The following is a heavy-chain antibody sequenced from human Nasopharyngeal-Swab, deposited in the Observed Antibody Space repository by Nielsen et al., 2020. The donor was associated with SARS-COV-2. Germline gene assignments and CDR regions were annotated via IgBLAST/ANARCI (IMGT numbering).Heavy chain of an antibody. CDR1: GFTFSSYS. V-gene: IGHV3-21*01. D-gene: IGHD2-8*01. J-gene: IGHJ6*03. CDR2: ISSSSSYI. CDR3: ARFSGSRMVYAPYYYYYMDV. Sequence: GESLKISCAASGFTFSSYSMNWVRQAPGKGLEWVSSISSSSSYIYYADSVKGRFTISRDNAKNSLYLQMNSLRAEDTAVYYCARFSGSRMVYAPYYYYYMDVWGKGTTVTVSS.